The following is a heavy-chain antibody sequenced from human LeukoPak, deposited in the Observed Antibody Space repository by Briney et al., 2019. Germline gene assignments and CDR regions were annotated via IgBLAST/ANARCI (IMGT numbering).Heavy chain of an antibody. CDR1: VFTFSDYY. Sequence: TGGSLRLSCAASVFTFSDYYMSWIRQAPWNGLEWVSYISSSGSTIYYADSVKGRFTISRDNAKNSLFLQMNSLRAEDTAVYYCAREKLRFLEWSPNTDYWGQGTLVTVSS. V-gene: IGHV3-11*01. CDR2: ISSSGSTI. CDR3: AREKLRFLEWSPNTDY. J-gene: IGHJ4*02. D-gene: IGHD3-3*01.